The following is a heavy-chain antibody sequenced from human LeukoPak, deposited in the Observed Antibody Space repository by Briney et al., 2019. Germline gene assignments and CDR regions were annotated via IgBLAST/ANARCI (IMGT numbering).Heavy chain of an antibody. CDR2: IYRSGRT. D-gene: IGHD2-2*01. CDR3: ARHASPDIAIVPAATFDY. V-gene: IGHV4-38-2*01. CDR1: DYSINSGHY. Sequence: SETLSLTCAVSDYSINSGHYWGWIRQPPGKGLELIGSIYRSGRTYYNPSLKSRVTTSVDTSKNQFSLKLTSVTAADTAVYYCARHASPDIAIVPAATFDYWGQGTLVTVSS. J-gene: IGHJ4*02.